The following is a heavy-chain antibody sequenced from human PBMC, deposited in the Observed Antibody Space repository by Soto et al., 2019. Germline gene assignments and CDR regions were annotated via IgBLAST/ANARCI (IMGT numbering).Heavy chain of an antibody. J-gene: IGHJ6*02. CDR1: GGTFSSHA. CDR3: ARWSGHTKIKMSSYYYCEMDV. Sequence: QVQLVQSGAEVKKPGSSVKVSCKTSGGTFSSHAISWVRQAPGQGLEWMGGIIPIFGTANYAQKFQGRATITAAESTSTAYMELSSLRSEDTAVYYCARWSGHTKIKMSSYYYCEMDVCGQGTAVTVSS. D-gene: IGHD1-26*01. CDR2: IIPIFGTA. V-gene: IGHV1-69*01.